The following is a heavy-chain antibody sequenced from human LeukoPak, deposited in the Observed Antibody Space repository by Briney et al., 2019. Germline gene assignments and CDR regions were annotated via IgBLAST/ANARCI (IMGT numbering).Heavy chain of an antibody. CDR3: ARVPHSSSSEWFDP. CDR2: IYHSGST. V-gene: IGHV4-38-2*02. D-gene: IGHD6-6*01. CDR1: GYSISSGYY. J-gene: IGHJ5*02. Sequence: SETLSLTCTVSGYSISSGYYWGWIRQPPGKGLEWIGSIYHSGSTYYNPPLKSRVTISVDTSKNQFSLKLSSVTAADTAVYYCARVPHSSSSEWFDPWGQGTLVTVSS.